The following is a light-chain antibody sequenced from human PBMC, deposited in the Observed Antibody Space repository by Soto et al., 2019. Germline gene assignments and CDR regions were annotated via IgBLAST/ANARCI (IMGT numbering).Light chain of an antibody. CDR2: EVT. CDR3: SSYTASSTVV. V-gene: IGLV2-14*01. CDR1: SSDVGGYNF. Sequence: QSALTQPPSASGSPGQSITISCTGTSSDVGGYNFVSWYQQHPGKAPKLMIYEVTNRPSGVSNRLSGSKSGNTASLTISGLQAEDEADYYCSSYTASSTVVFGGGTKLTVL. J-gene: IGLJ2*01.